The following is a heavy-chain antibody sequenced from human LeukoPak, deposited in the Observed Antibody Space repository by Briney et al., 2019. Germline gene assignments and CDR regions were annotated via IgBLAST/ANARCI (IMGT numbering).Heavy chain of an antibody. CDR3: GRRTYYDTLTGYNYWYFDL. D-gene: IGHD3-9*01. V-gene: IGHV4-4*07. CDR2: IYTSGST. CDR1: GGSISSYY. J-gene: IGHJ2*01. Sequence: PSETLSLTCTVSGGSISSYYWSWIRQPAGKGLEWIGRIYTSGSTNYNASLKSRVSMSVDTSKNQFSLKLSSVTAADTAVYYCGRRTYYDTLTGYNYWYFDLWGRGTLVTVSS.